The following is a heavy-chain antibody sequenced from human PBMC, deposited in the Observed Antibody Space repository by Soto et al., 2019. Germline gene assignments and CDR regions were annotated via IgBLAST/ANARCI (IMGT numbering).Heavy chain of an antibody. CDR2: IIPIFGTA. Sequence: QVQLVQSGAEVKKHGSSVKVSCKASGGTFSSYAISWVRQAPGQGLEWMGGIIPIFGTANYAQKFQGRVTITADESTSTAYMELSSLRSEYTAVYYCARDTRSGYSYGYDFDYWGQGTLVTVSS. D-gene: IGHD5-18*01. V-gene: IGHV1-69*01. J-gene: IGHJ4*02. CDR3: ARDTRSGYSYGYDFDY. CDR1: GGTFSSYA.